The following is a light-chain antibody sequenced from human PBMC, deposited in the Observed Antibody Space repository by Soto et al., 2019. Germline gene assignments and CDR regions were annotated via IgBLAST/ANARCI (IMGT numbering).Light chain of an antibody. Sequence: AIRLTQSPSSFSASTGDRVTITCLASQGISSYLAGYQQKPGKAPKLLIDAASTLQSGVPSRFSGSGSGTDFTLTSSCLQSEDFATYYCQQYYSYPPTVGGGTKVEIK. V-gene: IGKV1-8*01. CDR3: QQYYSYPPT. J-gene: IGKJ4*01. CDR1: QGISSY. CDR2: AAS.